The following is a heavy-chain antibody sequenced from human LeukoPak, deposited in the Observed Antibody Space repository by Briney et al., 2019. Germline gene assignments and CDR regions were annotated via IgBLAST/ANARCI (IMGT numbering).Heavy chain of an antibody. CDR1: GGSFSGYY. D-gene: IGHD5-12*01. V-gene: IGHV4-34*01. Sequence: SETLSLTCAVYGGSFSGYYWSWIRQPPGKGLEWIGEINHSGSTNYNPSLKSRVTISVDTSKNQFSLKLSSVTAADTAVYYCAREGGYSGYVALRAVRIRGPYYFDYWGQGTLVTVSS. CDR3: AREGGYSGYVALRAVRIRGPYYFDY. CDR2: INHSGST. J-gene: IGHJ4*02.